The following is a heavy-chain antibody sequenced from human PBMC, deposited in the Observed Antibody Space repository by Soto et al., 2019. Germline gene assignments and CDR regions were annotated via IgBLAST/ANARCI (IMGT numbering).Heavy chain of an antibody. CDR1: GFTFENAW. V-gene: IGHV3-15*07. J-gene: IGHJ4*01. CDR3: TTDSYSDMPIVRFEY. CDR2: IKSKIHGGTT. D-gene: IGHD1-26*01. Sequence: PGGSLRLSCAASGFTFENAWINWVCQVPGKGLEWVGRIKSKIHGGTTDFAAPVKGRFAISSDDSKNIAYMQMNGLRIEDTGIYYCTTDSYSDMPIVRFEYWGHGMLVTVSS.